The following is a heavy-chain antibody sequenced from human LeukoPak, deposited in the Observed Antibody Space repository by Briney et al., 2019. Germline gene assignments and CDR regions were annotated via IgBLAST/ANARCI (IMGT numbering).Heavy chain of an antibody. CDR3: ARLIAYCSEGICYFWEYFDS. Sequence: PSETLSLTCSVSGGSITSSTYSWGWIRQPPGKGLEWIGSFYYTGDTYYGPSLKSRVTISVDSSKNHFSLNLTSLTAADTAVYYCARLIAYCSEGICYFWEYFDSWGQGPLVTVSS. J-gene: IGHJ4*02. D-gene: IGHD2-15*01. V-gene: IGHV4-39*02. CDR2: FYYTGDT. CDR1: GGSITSSTYS.